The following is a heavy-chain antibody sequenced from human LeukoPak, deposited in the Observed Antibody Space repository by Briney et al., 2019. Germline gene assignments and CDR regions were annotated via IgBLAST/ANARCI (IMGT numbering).Heavy chain of an antibody. D-gene: IGHD4-11*01. Sequence: GGTLRLSCAASGFTFSSYSMNWVRQAPGKGLEWVSYISSSSSTIYYADSVKGRFTISRDNAKNSLYLQMNSLRAEDTAVYYCVRTTDPTTVTSPFDYWGQGTLVTVSS. CDR3: VRTTDPTTVTSPFDY. CDR2: ISSSSSTI. CDR1: GFTFSSYS. J-gene: IGHJ4*02. V-gene: IGHV3-48*01.